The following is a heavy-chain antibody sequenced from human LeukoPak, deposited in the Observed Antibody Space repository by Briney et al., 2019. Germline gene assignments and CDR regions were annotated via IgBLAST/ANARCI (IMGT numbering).Heavy chain of an antibody. Sequence: PGGSLRLSCAASGFTFSSYSMNWVRQAPGKGLEWVSYISSSGSTIYYADSVKGQFTISRDNAKNSLYLQMNSLRAEDTAVYYCARDQAYYYDSSGFDYWGQGTLVTVSS. J-gene: IGHJ4*02. CDR2: ISSSGSTI. CDR1: GFTFSSYS. V-gene: IGHV3-48*04. D-gene: IGHD3-22*01. CDR3: ARDQAYYYDSSGFDY.